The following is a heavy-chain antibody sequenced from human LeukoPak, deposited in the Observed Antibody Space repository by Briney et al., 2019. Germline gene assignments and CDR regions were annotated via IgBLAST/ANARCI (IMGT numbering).Heavy chain of an antibody. CDR3: ARDITVAGNRFDY. CDR2: TIPIFGTA. D-gene: IGHD6-19*01. CDR1: GGTFISYA. Sequence: SVKVSCKASGGTFISYAISWVRQALGQGREWMGRTIPIFGTANYAQKFQGRVTITTDESTSTAYMVLISLRSEDPAVYYCARDITVAGNRFDYWGQGTLVTVSS. V-gene: IGHV1-69*05. J-gene: IGHJ4*02.